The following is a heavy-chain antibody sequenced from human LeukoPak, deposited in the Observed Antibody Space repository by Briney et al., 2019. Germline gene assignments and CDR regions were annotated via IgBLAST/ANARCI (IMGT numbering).Heavy chain of an antibody. CDR3: ARGSYTSSWYGVFDY. D-gene: IGHD6-13*01. Sequence: GGSLRLSCAGSGFIFSNHWLHWVRQAPGKGLEWVAVIWYDGSNKYYADSVKGRFTISRDNSKNTLYLQMNSLRGEDTAVYYCARGSYTSSWYGVFDYWGQGTLVTVSS. CDR2: IWYDGSNK. CDR1: GFIFSNHW. J-gene: IGHJ4*02. V-gene: IGHV3-33*08.